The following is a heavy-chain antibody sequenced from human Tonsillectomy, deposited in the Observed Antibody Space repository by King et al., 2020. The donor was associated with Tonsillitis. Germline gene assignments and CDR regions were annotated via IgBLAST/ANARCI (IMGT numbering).Heavy chain of an antibody. CDR3: ARGKPYYDFWSGYYKTHY. Sequence: VQLVESGGGLVQPGGSLRLSCAASGFTFSCDSMNWVRPAPGKGWEWVLYISISVSAIYYAHSVKGRFTISRDNAKNSLYLQMNSLSAEDTAVYYCARGKPYYDFWSGYYKTHYWGQGTLVTVSS. J-gene: IGHJ4*02. V-gene: IGHV3-48*01. CDR1: GFTFSCDS. D-gene: IGHD3-3*01. CDR2: ISISVSAI.